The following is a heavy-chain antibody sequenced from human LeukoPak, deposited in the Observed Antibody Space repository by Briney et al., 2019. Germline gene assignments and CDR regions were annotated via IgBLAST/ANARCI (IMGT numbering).Heavy chain of an antibody. J-gene: IGHJ5*02. V-gene: IGHV3-21*01. CDR2: ISSSSSYI. D-gene: IGHD3-22*01. CDR1: GFTFSSYS. CDR3: AMGAYYYDSSGYYDWFDP. Sequence: GGSLRLSCAASGFTFSSYSMNWVRQAPGKGLEWVSTISSSSSYIYYADSVKGRFTISRDNAKNSLYLQMNSLRAEDTAVYYCAMGAYYYDSSGYYDWFDPWGQGTLVTVSS.